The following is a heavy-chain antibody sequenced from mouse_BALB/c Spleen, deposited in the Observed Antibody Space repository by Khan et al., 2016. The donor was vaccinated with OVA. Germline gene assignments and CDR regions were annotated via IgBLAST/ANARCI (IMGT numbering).Heavy chain of an antibody. CDR1: GFSLTGFG. D-gene: IGHD1-2*01. CDR3: VRELRLGGFAY. V-gene: IGHV2-6-7*01. CDR2: IWGDGST. J-gene: IGHJ3*01. Sequence: QVQLKESGPGLVAPSQSLSITCTVSGFSLTGFGINWVRQPPGKGLEWLGMIWGDGSTDYNSALKSRLSISKDNSKSQVFLKMNSLQTEDTARYYCVRELRLGGFAYWGQGTLVTVSA.